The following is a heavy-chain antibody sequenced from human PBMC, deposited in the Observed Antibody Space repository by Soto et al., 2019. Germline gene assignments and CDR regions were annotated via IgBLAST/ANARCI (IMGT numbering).Heavy chain of an antibody. V-gene: IGHV3-23*01. D-gene: IGHD1-20*01. J-gene: IGHJ6*03. Sequence: EVQLLESGGGLVQPGGSLRLSCAASGFSFDRYAMIWVRQAPGKGLEWVSTFGGSDGSTYYADSVKGRFTTSRDNSKNTLFPQLNSLRAEDTAVYYCAKDRRYNWNDDSHRFYYYMDVWGKGTRISVSS. CDR3: AKDRRYNWNDDSHRFYYYMDV. CDR1: GFSFDRYA. CDR2: FGGSDGST.